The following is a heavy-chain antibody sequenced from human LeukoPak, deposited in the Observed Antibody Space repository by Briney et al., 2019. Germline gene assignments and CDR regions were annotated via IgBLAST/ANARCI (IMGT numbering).Heavy chain of an antibody. J-gene: IGHJ4*02. D-gene: IGHD3-22*01. V-gene: IGHV1-69*04. CDR2: ITPILGIA. CDR3: ASQDSSGYYLIDY. CDR1: GGTFSSYA. Sequence: ASVKVSCKASGGTFSSYALSWERQAPGQGLEWIGGITPILGIANYAQDLQGRVTITADKSTNTAYMELSSLRSEDTAVYYCASQDSSGYYLIDYWGQGTLVTVSS.